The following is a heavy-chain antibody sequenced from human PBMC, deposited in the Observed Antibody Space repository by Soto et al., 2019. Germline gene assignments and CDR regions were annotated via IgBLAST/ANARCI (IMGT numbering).Heavy chain of an antibody. CDR1: GYTFTSYG. D-gene: IGHD3-16*01. CDR3: ARDRWGRSWFDP. CDR2: ISAYNGNT. V-gene: IGHV1-18*01. J-gene: IGHJ5*02. Sequence: ASVKVSCKASGYTFTSYGISWVRQAPGQGLEWMGWISAYNGNTNYAQKLQGRVTMTTDTSTSTAYMELRSLRSDDTAVYHCARDRWGRSWFDPWGQGTPVTVSS.